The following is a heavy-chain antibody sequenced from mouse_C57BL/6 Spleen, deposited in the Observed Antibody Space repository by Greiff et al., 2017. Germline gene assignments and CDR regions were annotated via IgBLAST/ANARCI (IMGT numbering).Heavy chain of an antibody. J-gene: IGHJ4*01. CDR3: ARDRGSYAMDY. Sequence: EVQGVESGGGLVKPGGSLKLSCAASGFTFSSYAMSWVRQTPEKRLEWVATISDGGSYTYYPDNVKGRFTISRDNAKNNLYLQMSHLKSEDTAMYYCARDRGSYAMDYWGQGTSVTVSS. CDR2: ISDGGSYT. D-gene: IGHD3-1*01. CDR1: GFTFSSYA. V-gene: IGHV5-4*01.